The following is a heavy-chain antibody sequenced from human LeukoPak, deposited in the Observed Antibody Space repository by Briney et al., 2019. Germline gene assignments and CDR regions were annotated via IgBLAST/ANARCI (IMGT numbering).Heavy chain of an antibody. Sequence: SETLSLTCTVSGGSISSYYWNWIRQPPGKGLEWIGNIYYSGSTNYNPSLKSRVTISVDTTKNQFSLKLSSVTAADTAMYYCARRGGVEYSSGWYFDYWGQGTLVTVSS. V-gene: IGHV4-59*08. CDR3: ARRGGVEYSSGWYFDY. CDR1: GGSISSYY. D-gene: IGHD6-19*01. J-gene: IGHJ4*02. CDR2: IYYSGST.